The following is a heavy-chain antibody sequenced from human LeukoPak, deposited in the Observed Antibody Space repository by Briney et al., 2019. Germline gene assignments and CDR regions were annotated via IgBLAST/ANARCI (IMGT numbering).Heavy chain of an antibody. D-gene: IGHD5-24*01. Sequence: SETLSLTCTVSGGSISSYYWSWIRQPPGKGLEWIGYIYYSGSTNYNPSLKSRVTISVDTSKNQFSLKLSSVTAADTAVYYCARHWMAGAFDYWGQGTLVTVSS. CDR3: ARHWMAGAFDY. CDR1: GGSISSYY. V-gene: IGHV4-59*08. J-gene: IGHJ4*02. CDR2: IYYSGST.